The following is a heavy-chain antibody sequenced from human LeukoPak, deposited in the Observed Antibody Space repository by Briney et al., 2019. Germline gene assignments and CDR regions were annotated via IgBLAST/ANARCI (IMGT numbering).Heavy chain of an antibody. CDR1: GFSFSSYG. CDR2: ISGSVGNR. J-gene: IGHJ4*02. D-gene: IGHD3-9*01. CDR3: AKDWGYDILTGSQDY. V-gene: IGHV3-23*01. Sequence: GGSLRLSCAASGFSFSSYGLTWVRQAPGKGLEWVSSISGSVGNRYYADSVKGRFAISRDNSKNTLYLQMNSLRAEDTAVYYCAKDWGYDILTGSQDYWGQGTLVTVSS.